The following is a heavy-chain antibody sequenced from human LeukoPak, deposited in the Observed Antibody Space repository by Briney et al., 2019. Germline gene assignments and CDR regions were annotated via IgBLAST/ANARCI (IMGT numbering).Heavy chain of an antibody. Sequence: GGSLRLSCAAPGFTFSSYSMNSVRQAPGKGHEWVSYVSTSSSYIYYADSVKGRFTISRDDDKNSLYLQMKSLRVEDTAVYYCARENYNSSGYYSDWGQGTLVTVSS. CDR3: ARENYNSSGYYSD. V-gene: IGHV3-21*01. J-gene: IGHJ4*02. D-gene: IGHD3-22*01. CDR1: GFTFSSYS. CDR2: VSTSSSYI.